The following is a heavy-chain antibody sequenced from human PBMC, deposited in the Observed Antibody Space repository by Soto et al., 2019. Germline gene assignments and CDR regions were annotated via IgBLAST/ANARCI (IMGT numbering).Heavy chain of an antibody. V-gene: IGHV4-4*07. CDR2: IYTSGAT. D-gene: IGHD2-2*01. CDR3: ARGGCSSTSCYFYFDY. J-gene: IGHJ4*02. CDR1: GGSISSYY. Sequence: QVQLQESGPGLVKPSETLSLTCTVSGGSISSYYWTWIRQPAGKGLEWIGRIYTSGATNYNPSLKSRVAMSVDTSKNQSSLKLSSVTAAEAAVYYCARGGCSSTSCYFYFDYWGQGTLVTVSS.